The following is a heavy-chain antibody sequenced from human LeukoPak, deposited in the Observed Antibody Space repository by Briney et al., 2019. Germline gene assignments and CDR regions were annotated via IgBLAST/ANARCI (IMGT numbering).Heavy chain of an antibody. CDR1: GFTFSSYA. Sequence: GGSLRLSCAASGFTFSSYAMHWVRQAPGKGLEWVAVISYDGSNKYYADSVKGRFTISRDNSKNTLYLQMNSLRSDDTAVYYCAKDLVNKVVPAAIVGWGQGTLVTVSS. CDR3: AKDLVNKVVPAAIVG. D-gene: IGHD2-2*01. J-gene: IGHJ4*02. V-gene: IGHV3-30-3*01. CDR2: ISYDGSNK.